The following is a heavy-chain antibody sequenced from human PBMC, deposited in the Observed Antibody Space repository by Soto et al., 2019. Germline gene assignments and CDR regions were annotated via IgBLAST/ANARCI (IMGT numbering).Heavy chain of an antibody. D-gene: IGHD6-19*01. J-gene: IGHJ4*02. CDR2: FSGSGGST. V-gene: IGHV3-23*01. CDR1: GFTFSDYA. Sequence: EVQLLESGGGLVQPGGSLRLSCAASGFTFSDYAMSWVRQAPGKGLEWVSAFSGSGGSTYYADSVKGRFTISRDNSKNTLYLQMNSLRAEDTAIYYCAREYSSVWVIFDYWGQGTLVTVSS. CDR3: AREYSSVWVIFDY.